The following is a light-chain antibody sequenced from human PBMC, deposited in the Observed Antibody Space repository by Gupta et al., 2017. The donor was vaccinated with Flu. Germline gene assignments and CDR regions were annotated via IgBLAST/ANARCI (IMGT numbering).Light chain of an antibody. CDR2: WAS. CDR3: QQEFITPQT. CDR1: QSSLYSSNNKNY. V-gene: IGKV4-1*01. Sequence: DIVMTQSPDSLAVSLGERATTNCKSSQSSLYSSNNKNYLAWYQQKPGQPPKLFLYWASTRESGVPDRFNGSGSGTDFSLTIISLQAEDVAVYYCQQEFITPQTFGGGSKVEIK. J-gene: IGKJ4*01.